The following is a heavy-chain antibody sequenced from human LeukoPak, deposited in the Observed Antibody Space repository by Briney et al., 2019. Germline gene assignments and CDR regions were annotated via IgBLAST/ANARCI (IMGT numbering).Heavy chain of an antibody. CDR1: GYTFTGYY. Sequence: ASVKVSCKASGYTFTGYYMHWVRQAPGQGLEWMGWINPNSGGTNYAQKFQGRVTMTRDTSISTAYMELSRLRSDDTAVYYCARARWEYSRYQKTHYYYYYYMDVWGKGTTVTVSS. CDR3: ARARWEYSRYQKTHYYYYYYMDV. D-gene: IGHD5-18*01. CDR2: INPNSGGT. J-gene: IGHJ6*03. V-gene: IGHV1-2*02.